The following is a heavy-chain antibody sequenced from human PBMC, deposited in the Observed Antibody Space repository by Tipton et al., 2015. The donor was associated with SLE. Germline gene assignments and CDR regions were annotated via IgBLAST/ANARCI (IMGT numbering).Heavy chain of an antibody. V-gene: IGHV4-31*03. CDR3: ARGGVVTLTQFDY. Sequence: TLSLTCTVSGGSINSGGYYWSWIRQHPGKGLEWIGYIYYTGSAFYNPSLKSRISISVDTSKNQFSLKLSSVTAADTAVYYCARGGVVTLTQFDYWGQGTLVTVS. J-gene: IGHJ4*02. CDR2: IYYTGSA. D-gene: IGHD3-10*01. CDR1: GGSINSGGYY.